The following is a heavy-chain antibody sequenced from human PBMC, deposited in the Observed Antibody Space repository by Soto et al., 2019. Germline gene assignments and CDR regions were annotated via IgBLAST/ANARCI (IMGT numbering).Heavy chain of an antibody. Sequence: ASVKVSCKASGYTFTSYDINWVRQATGQGLEWMGGMNPNSGNTGYAQKFQGRVTMTRNTSISTAYMELSTLRSEDTAVYYCARPPSYSSSWYGGGSSYYGMEVWGQGTTVTVSS. V-gene: IGHV1-8*01. CDR1: GYTFTSYD. J-gene: IGHJ6*02. CDR3: ARPPSYSSSWYGGGSSYYGMEV. D-gene: IGHD6-13*01. CDR2: MNPNSGNT.